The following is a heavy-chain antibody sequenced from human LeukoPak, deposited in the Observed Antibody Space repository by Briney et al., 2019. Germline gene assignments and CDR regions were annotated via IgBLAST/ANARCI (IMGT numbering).Heavy chain of an antibody. CDR2: MNPNSGNT. D-gene: IGHD3-10*01. V-gene: IGHV1-8*02. Sequence: GASVKVSCKASGGTFSSYAINWVRQAPGQGLEWMGWMNPNSGNTGYAQKFQGRVTMTRNTSITTAYMELRSLKSDDTAVYYCAREDYYGSGSFSNWLDPWGQGTLVTVSS. CDR3: AREDYYGSGSFSNWLDP. J-gene: IGHJ5*02. CDR1: GGTFSSYA.